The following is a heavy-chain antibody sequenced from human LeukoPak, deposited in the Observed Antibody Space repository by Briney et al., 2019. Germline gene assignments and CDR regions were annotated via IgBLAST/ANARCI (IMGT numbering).Heavy chain of an antibody. CDR2: ISYDGSNK. V-gene: IGHV3-30-3*01. D-gene: IGHD5-12*01. CDR1: GFTFSSYA. CDR3: ARDLWLRSRRGSVTQSPDY. J-gene: IGHJ4*02. Sequence: QPGRSLRLSCAASGFTFSSYAMHWVRQAPGKGLEWVAVISYDGSNKYYADSVKGRFTISRDNSKNTLYLQMNSLRAEDTAVYYCARDLWLRSRRGSVTQSPDYWGQGTLVTVSS.